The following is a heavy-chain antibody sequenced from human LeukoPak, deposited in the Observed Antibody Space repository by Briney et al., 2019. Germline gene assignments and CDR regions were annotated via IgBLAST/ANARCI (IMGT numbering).Heavy chain of an antibody. CDR2: IIPIFGTA. V-gene: IGHV1-69*13. D-gene: IGHD1-26*01. CDR3: ARERVVGATLSAFDI. J-gene: IGHJ3*02. Sequence: ASVKVSCKASGGTFSSYAISWVRQAPGQGLEWMGGIIPIFGTANYAQKFQGRVTITADESTSTAYMELSSLRSEDTAVYYCARERVVGATLSAFDIWGQGTMVTVSS. CDR1: GGTFSSYA.